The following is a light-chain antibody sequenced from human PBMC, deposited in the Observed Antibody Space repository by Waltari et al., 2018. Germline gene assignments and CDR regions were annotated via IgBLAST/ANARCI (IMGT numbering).Light chain of an antibody. Sequence: QSVLTQPPSASGSPGQRVTISCSGSRSNIGSNTVNWYQQIPGTAPTLLIYTDSQRPSGVPDRFSGSKSGTSGYLAISGLQSEDEADYYCAAWDDGLNGWVFGGRTKLTVL. CDR2: TDS. J-gene: IGLJ3*02. CDR3: AAWDDGLNGWV. V-gene: IGLV1-44*01. CDR1: RSNIGSNT.